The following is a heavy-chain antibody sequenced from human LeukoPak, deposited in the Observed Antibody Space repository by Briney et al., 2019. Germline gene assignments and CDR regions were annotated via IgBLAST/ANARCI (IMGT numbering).Heavy chain of an antibody. J-gene: IGHJ4*02. CDR2: IYYSGST. V-gene: IGHV4-59*12. Sequence: PSETLSLTCTVSGGSISSYYWSWIRQPPGKGLEWIGYIYYSGSTYYNPSLKSRVTISVDTSKNQFSLKLSSVTAADTAVYYCVRTNYFDYWGQGTLVTVSS. CDR1: GGSISSYY. CDR3: VRTNYFDY.